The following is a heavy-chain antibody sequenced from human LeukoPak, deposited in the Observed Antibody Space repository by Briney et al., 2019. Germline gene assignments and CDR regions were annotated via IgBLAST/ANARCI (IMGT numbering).Heavy chain of an antibody. Sequence: GSGGSTYYADSVKGRFTISRDNSKNTLYLQMNSLRAEDTAVYYCAKGGTYYYDSSGYPFDPWGQGTLVTVSS. J-gene: IGHJ5*02. V-gene: IGHV3-23*01. CDR3: AKGGTYYYDSSGYPFDP. D-gene: IGHD3-22*01. CDR2: GSGGST.